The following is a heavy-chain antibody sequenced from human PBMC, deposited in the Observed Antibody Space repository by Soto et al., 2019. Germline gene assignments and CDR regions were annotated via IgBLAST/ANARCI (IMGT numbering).Heavy chain of an antibody. Sequence: GASVKVSCTVSGYTLTELSMHLVRQAPGQGLEWMGWINPNSGGTNYAQKFQGRVTMTRDTSISTAYMELSRLRSDDTAVYYCARDYGDYLSYYYGMDVWGQGTTVTVSS. CDR3: ARDYGDYLSYYYGMDV. CDR1: GYTLTELS. V-gene: IGHV1-2*02. J-gene: IGHJ6*02. D-gene: IGHD4-17*01. CDR2: INPNSGGT.